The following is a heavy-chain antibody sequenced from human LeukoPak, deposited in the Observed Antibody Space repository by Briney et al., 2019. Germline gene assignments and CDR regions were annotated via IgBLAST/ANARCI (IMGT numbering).Heavy chain of an antibody. CDR3: AFEGIAVAGGAFDI. CDR1: GFTFSSYA. Sequence: GGSLRLSCAASGFTFSSYAMHWVRQAPGKGLEWVAVISYDGSNKYYADSVKGRFTISRDNSKNTLYLQMNSLRAEDTAVYYCAFEGIAVAGGAFDIWGQGTMVTVSS. CDR2: ISYDGSNK. V-gene: IGHV3-30*04. D-gene: IGHD6-19*01. J-gene: IGHJ3*02.